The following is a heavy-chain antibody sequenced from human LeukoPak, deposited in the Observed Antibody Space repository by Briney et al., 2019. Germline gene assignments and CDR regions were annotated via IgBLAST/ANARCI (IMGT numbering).Heavy chain of an antibody. CDR1: GGSISSYY. V-gene: IGHV4-59*01. CDR3: ARASIAVAGGSWFDP. Sequence: PSETLSLTCTVSGGSISSYYWSWIRQPPGKGLEWIGYIYYSGSTNYNPSLKSRVTISVDTSKNQFSLKLGSVTAADTAVYYCARASIAVAGGSWFDPWGQGTLVTVSS. CDR2: IYYSGST. D-gene: IGHD6-19*01. J-gene: IGHJ5*02.